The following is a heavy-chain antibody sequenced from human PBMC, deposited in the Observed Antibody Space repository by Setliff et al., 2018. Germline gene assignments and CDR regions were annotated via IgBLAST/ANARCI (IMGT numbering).Heavy chain of an antibody. CDR2: INPSSGRT. Sequence: GASVKVSCKASGYTFTSHYMHWVRQAPGLGLEWMGTINPSSGRTSYAQKFQGRVTMTRDTSTSTAYMELSSLRSEDTAVYYCAPLTRRYGSGSYPFDYWGQGTLVTVSS. CDR3: APLTRRYGSGSYPFDY. CDR1: GYTFTSHY. D-gene: IGHD3-10*01. J-gene: IGHJ4*02. V-gene: IGHV1-46*01.